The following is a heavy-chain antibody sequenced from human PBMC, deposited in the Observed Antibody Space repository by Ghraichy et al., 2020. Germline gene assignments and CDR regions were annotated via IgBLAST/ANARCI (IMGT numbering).Heavy chain of an antibody. CDR2: ISGSGGST. D-gene: IGHD2-2*01. CDR3: AKDGRYCSSTSCYLDV. CDR1: GFTFSSYA. Sequence: LSLTCAASGFTFSSYAMSWVRQAPGKGLEWVSAISGSGGSTYYADSVKGRFTISRDNSKNTLYLQMNSLRAEDTAVYYCAKDGRYCSSTSCYLDVWGKGTTVTVSS. V-gene: IGHV3-23*01. J-gene: IGHJ6*04.